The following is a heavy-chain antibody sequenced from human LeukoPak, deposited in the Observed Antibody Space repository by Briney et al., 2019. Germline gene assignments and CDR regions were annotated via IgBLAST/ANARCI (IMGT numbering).Heavy chain of an antibody. CDR2: ISSSGSTI. Sequence: PGGSLRLSCAASGFTFSDYYMSWIRQAPGKGLEWVSYISSSGSTIYYADSVKGRFTISRDNAKNSLYLQMNSLRAEDTAVYYCAKDMGEYCSSTSCYSLDYYCYGMDVWGQGTTVTVSS. V-gene: IGHV3-11*01. J-gene: IGHJ6*02. CDR3: AKDMGEYCSSTSCYSLDYYCYGMDV. CDR1: GFTFSDYY. D-gene: IGHD2-2*02.